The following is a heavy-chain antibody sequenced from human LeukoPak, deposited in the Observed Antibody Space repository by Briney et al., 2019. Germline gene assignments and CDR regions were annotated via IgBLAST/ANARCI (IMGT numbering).Heavy chain of an antibody. CDR2: IKQDGSEK. Sequence: GGSLRLSCAASGFTFSSYWMSWVRQAPGKGLEWVANIKQDGSEKYYVDSVKGRFTTSRDNAKNSLYLQMNSLRAEDTAVYYCASTSSFWSAYTYYFDYWGQGTLVTVSS. J-gene: IGHJ4*02. CDR1: GFTFSSYW. V-gene: IGHV3-7*01. D-gene: IGHD3-3*01. CDR3: ASTSSFWSAYTYYFDY.